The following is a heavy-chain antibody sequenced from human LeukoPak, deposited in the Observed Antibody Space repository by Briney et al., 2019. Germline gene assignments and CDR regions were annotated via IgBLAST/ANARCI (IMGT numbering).Heavy chain of an antibody. CDR2: ISSSSSYI. Sequence: GGSLRLSCAASGFTFSSYSMNWVRQAPGKGLEWVSSISSSSSYIYYADSVKGRFTISRDNAKNSLYLQMNSLRGEDTAVYYCATNLNELRGVINLGMDAWGQGTTVTVSS. V-gene: IGHV3-21*01. J-gene: IGHJ6*02. D-gene: IGHD3-10*01. CDR1: GFTFSSYS. CDR3: ATNLNELRGVINLGMDA.